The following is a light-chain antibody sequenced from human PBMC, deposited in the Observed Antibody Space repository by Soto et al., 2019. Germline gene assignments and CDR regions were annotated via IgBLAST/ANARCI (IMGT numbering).Light chain of an antibody. Sequence: AIQMTQFPSSLSASVGDRVTITFRASQDIRSDLGWYQQRPGKAPNLLIYAASSLQSGVPSRFSGSGAGTHFTLTISSLQPEDFATYHCLQDNNYPLTFGGGTKVDIK. CDR3: LQDNNYPLT. J-gene: IGKJ4*01. CDR1: QDIRSD. V-gene: IGKV1-6*01. CDR2: AAS.